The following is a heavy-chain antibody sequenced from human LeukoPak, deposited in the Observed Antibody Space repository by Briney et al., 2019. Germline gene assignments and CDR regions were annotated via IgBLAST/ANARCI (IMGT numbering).Heavy chain of an antibody. CDR1: GGSTSSGGYS. Sequence: PSQTLSLTCAVSGGSTSSGGYSWSWIRQPPGKGLEWIGYIYHSGSTYYNPSLKSRVTISVDRSKNQFSLKLSSVTAADTAVYYCARGGRRDGYNSLWYFDLWGRGTLVTVSS. CDR2: IYHSGST. J-gene: IGHJ2*01. CDR3: ARGGRRDGYNSLWYFDL. V-gene: IGHV4-30-2*01. D-gene: IGHD5-24*01.